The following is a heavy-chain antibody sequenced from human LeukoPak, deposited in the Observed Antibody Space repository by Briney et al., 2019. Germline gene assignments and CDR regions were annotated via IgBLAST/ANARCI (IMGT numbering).Heavy chain of an antibody. D-gene: IGHD2/OR15-2a*01. J-gene: IGHJ3*02. Sequence: GGSLRLSCAASGFTFSSYSMNWVRQAPGKGLEWVSSISSSSSYIYYADSVKGRFTISRDNAKNSLYLQMNSLRAEDTAVYYCARGSIESGHAFDIWGQGTMVTVSS. CDR2: ISSSSSYI. CDR3: ARGSIESGHAFDI. V-gene: IGHV3-21*01. CDR1: GFTFSSYS.